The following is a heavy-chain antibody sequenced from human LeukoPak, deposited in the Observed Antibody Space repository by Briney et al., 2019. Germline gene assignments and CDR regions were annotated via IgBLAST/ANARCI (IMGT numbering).Heavy chain of an antibody. CDR3: AKVVGSSNAFDI. V-gene: IGHV3-23*01. CDR2: IGASGST. CDR1: GFTFSNYA. Sequence: QPGGSLRLSCVVSGFTFSNYAMSWVRQAPGKGLEWVSVIGASGSTYYADSVKGRFTISRDNSKNTLYLQMNTLRAEDTAVYYCAKVVGSSNAFDIWGQGTMVTVSS. D-gene: IGHD1-26*01. J-gene: IGHJ3*02.